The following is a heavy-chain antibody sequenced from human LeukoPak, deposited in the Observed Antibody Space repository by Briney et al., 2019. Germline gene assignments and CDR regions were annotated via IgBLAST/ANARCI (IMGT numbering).Heavy chain of an antibody. CDR1: GFSFSSCA. CDR3: VKDRLNYHENNGQYYRRDGDY. D-gene: IGHD3-22*01. J-gene: IGHJ4*02. V-gene: IGHV3-23*01. Sequence: PGGPLRLSCASSGFSFSSCAMRWLRQARGKGVGWVLSNSSGGEYTFYAASVRQRFPISREYSKNTFYLQISLRSGEDAGCYYCVKDRLNYHENNGQYYRRDGDYWGQGSLVTVYS. CDR2: NSSGGEYT.